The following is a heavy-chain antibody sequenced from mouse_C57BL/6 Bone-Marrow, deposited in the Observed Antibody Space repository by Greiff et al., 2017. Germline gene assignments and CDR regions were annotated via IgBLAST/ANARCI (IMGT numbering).Heavy chain of an antibody. V-gene: IGHV1-55*01. D-gene: IGHD2-1*01. CDR1: GYTFTSYW. Sequence: QVQLQQPGAELVKPGASVKMSCKASGYTFTSYWITWVKQRPGQGLEWIGDIYPGSGSTNYNEKFKSKATLTVDTSSSTAYMQLSSLTSEDSAVYYCAREGNYVSYYDAMDYWGQGTSVTVAS. CDR2: IYPGSGST. CDR3: AREGNYVSYYDAMDY. J-gene: IGHJ4*01.